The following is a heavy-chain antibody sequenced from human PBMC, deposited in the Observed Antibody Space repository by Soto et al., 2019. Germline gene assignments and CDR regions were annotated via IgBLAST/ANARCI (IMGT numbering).Heavy chain of an antibody. D-gene: IGHD2-2*01. CDR2: IHGDNGNT. J-gene: IGHJ6*03. Sequence: QVRLVQSGAEVKKPGASVKVSCKASGYSFSTYAMNWVRQAPGQGLEWMGWIHGDNGNTKYSQKFQGRVTITRHTSASTLTSYMELISLRSQDTGFYYCARDPVRHQLPPGLYMDVWGEGTAVTVS. CDR3: ARDPVRHQLPPGLYMDV. CDR1: GYSFSTYA. V-gene: IGHV1-3*01.